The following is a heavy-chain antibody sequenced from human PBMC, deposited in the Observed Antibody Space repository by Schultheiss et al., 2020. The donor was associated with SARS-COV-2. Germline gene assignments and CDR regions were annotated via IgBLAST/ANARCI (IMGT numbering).Heavy chain of an antibody. CDR3: ARDGKVTGTTPWVWFDP. J-gene: IGHJ5*02. CDR2: IYYSGST. CDR1: GGSISSSSYY. V-gene: IGHV4-61*05. D-gene: IGHD1-7*01. Sequence: SETLSLTCTVSGGSISSSSYYWGWIRQPPGKGLEWIGYIYYSGSTNYNPSLKSRVTISVDTSKNQFSLQLNSVSPEDTAVYYCARDGKVTGTTPWVWFDPWGQGTLVTVSS.